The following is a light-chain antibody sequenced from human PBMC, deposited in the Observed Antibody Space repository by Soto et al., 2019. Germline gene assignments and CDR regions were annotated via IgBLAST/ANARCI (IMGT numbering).Light chain of an antibody. CDR1: SSDVGGYNY. Sequence: QSVLTQPPSASGSPGQSVTISCTGTSSDVGGYNYVSWYQQHPGKAPKLMIYEVSKRPSGGPDRFSGSKAGNTASLSVYGLQAEDEADYYCSSYAGSNNFVVFGGGTKLTVL. J-gene: IGLJ2*01. CDR2: EVS. CDR3: SSYAGSNNFVV. V-gene: IGLV2-8*01.